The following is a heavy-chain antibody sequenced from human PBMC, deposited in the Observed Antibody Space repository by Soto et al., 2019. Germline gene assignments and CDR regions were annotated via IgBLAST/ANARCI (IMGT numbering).Heavy chain of an antibody. CDR2: ISGSGGST. CDR3: AKERGYNYGYDAMDV. V-gene: IGHV3-23*01. J-gene: IGHJ6*02. D-gene: IGHD5-18*01. CDR1: GFTFSSYA. Sequence: EVQLLESGGGLVQPGGSLRLSCAASGFTFSSYAMSWVRQAPGKGLEWVSGISGSGGSTYYADSGKGPFTISRDNSKNRLYLQTNSLRAEDTAVYYCAKERGYNYGYDAMDVWGQGTTVTVSS.